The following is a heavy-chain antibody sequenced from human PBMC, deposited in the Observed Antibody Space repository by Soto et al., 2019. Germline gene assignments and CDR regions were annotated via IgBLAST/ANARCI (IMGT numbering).Heavy chain of an antibody. V-gene: IGHV4-4*07. CDR3: ASQDYDKSVYYFDY. Sequence: SETLSLTCTVSCGSVSSQYWSWIRQPAGKGLEWIGRIYNGGIPLIHPSLESRVALSLDTSKNQFSLTLSSVTAADTATYYCASQDYDKSVYYFDYWGRGTLVTVSS. CDR1: CGSVSSQY. J-gene: IGHJ4*02. CDR2: IYNGGIP. D-gene: IGHD3-22*01.